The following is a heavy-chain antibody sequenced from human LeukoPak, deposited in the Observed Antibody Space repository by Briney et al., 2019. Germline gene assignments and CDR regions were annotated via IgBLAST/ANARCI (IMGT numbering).Heavy chain of an antibody. V-gene: IGHV1-46*01. CDR3: ARTYYDFWSGYYAFDY. J-gene: IGHJ4*02. Sequence: ASVKVSCKASGYTFTSYYMHWVRQAPGQGLEWMGIINPSGGSSSYAQKFQGRVTMTRDTSTSTVYMELSSLRSEDTAVYYCARTYYDFWSGYYAFDYWGQGTLVTVSS. D-gene: IGHD3-3*01. CDR1: GYTFTSYY. CDR2: INPSGGSS.